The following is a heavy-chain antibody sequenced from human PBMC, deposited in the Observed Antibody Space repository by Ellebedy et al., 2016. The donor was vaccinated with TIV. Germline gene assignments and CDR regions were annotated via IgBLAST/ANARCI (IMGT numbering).Heavy chain of an antibody. CDR1: GFRFSSDG. Sequence: GESLKISCVTSGFRFSSDGMHWVRQTPGKGLEWLTYIRYDGDIKYYADSVKVRFTTSRDNSKNTLYLQMNSLRIEDTAVYFCAREWGTTVWGQGTLVTVSS. D-gene: IGHD1-7*01. CDR2: IRYDGDIK. CDR3: AREWGTTV. J-gene: IGHJ4*02. V-gene: IGHV3-30*02.